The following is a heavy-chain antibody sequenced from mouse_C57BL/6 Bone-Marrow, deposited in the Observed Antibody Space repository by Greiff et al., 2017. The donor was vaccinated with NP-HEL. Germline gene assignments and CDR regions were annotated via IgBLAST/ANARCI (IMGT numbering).Heavy chain of an antibody. CDR3: ATLRYYYGSRSAIMAY. Sequence: VQLQQPGAELVKPGASVKMSCKASGYTFTSYWITWVKQRPGQGLEWIGDIYPGSGSTNYNEKFKSKATLTVDTSSSTAYMQLSSLTSEDSAVSFCATLRYYYGSRSAIMAYWGQGTLVTVSA. J-gene: IGHJ4*01. CDR1: GYTFTSYW. CDR2: IYPGSGST. V-gene: IGHV1-55*01. D-gene: IGHD1-1*01.